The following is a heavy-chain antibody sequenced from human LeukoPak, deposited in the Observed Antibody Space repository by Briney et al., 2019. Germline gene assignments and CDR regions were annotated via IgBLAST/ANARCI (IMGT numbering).Heavy chain of an antibody. V-gene: IGHV3-48*02. J-gene: IGHJ4*02. D-gene: IGHD2-15*01. Sequence: GGSLRLSCAASGFTFSSYSMNWVRQAPGKGLEWLSFIGSTNSTIYYADSVKGRFTISRDNAKNSLYLQMNSLGDEDTAVYYCGRVGSRKFDYWGQGTLVTVSS. CDR1: GFTFSSYS. CDR3: GRVGSRKFDY. CDR2: IGSTNSTI.